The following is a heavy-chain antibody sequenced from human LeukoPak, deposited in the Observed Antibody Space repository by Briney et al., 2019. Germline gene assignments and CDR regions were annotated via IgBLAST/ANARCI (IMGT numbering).Heavy chain of an antibody. J-gene: IGHJ6*02. CDR2: IYDSGST. Sequence: SQTLSLTCAVSGGSISSGGYSWSWIRQPPGKGLEWIGYIYDSGSTNYNPSLKSRVTISVDTSKNQFSLKLSSVTAADTAVYYCARGRRTPGYYYGMDVWGQGTTVTVSS. CDR1: GGSISSGGYS. V-gene: IGHV4-30-2*01. CDR3: ARGRRTPGYYYGMDV.